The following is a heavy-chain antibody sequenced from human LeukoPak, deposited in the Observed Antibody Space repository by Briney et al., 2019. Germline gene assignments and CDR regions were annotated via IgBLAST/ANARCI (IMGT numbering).Heavy chain of an antibody. CDR1: GFTFSGYG. J-gene: IGHJ4*02. D-gene: IGHD2-21*02. V-gene: IGHV3-30*18. Sequence: GGSLRLSCAASGFTFSGYGMHWVRQAPGKGLEWVAVISHDGSNKYYADSVKGRFTISRDNSKNTLYLQMNSLRAEDTAVYYCAKDCCGGDCYSTPRSWGQGTLVSVSS. CDR3: AKDCCGGDCYSTPRS. CDR2: ISHDGSNK.